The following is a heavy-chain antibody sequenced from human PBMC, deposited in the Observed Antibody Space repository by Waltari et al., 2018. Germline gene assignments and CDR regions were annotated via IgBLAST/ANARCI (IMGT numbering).Heavy chain of an antibody. D-gene: IGHD4-17*01. CDR2: ISFDGKKI. V-gene: IGHV3-30*02. CDR3: AKDGDYSLTEYDAFDV. Sequence: VQLLESGGGVVQPGGSLRLSCAAAGFIFSSPGMHRVRQIPGKGLEWVAFISFDGKKIFDADSVRGRFTISRDNSNNIVFLQMNSLRPEDSGVYYCAKDGDYSLTEYDAFDVWGQGTVVTVSP. J-gene: IGHJ3*01. CDR1: GFIFSSPG.